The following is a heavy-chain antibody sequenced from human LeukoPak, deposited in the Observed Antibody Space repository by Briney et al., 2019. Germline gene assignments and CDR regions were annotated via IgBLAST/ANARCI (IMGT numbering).Heavy chain of an antibody. CDR1: GFTVGSNY. CDR2: IYSGGST. V-gene: IGHV3-53*04. J-gene: IGHJ6*02. D-gene: IGHD3-10*01. CDR3: ARGTSRRGASMDV. Sequence: GGSLRLSCAASGFTVGSNYMSWVRQAPGKGLEWVSVIYSGGSTYYADSVKGRFTISRHNSKNTLYLQMNSLRAEDTAVYYCARGTSRRGASMDVWGQGTTVTVSS.